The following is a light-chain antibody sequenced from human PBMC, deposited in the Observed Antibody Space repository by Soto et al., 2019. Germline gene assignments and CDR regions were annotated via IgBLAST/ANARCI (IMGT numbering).Light chain of an antibody. CDR1: GSNIGGNS. CDR3: GSWDSSLSAYV. J-gene: IGLJ1*01. CDR2: DDN. V-gene: IGLV1-51*01. Sequence: QSVMTQPPSVSAAPGQKVTISCSGRGSNIGGNSVSWYQQLPGTAPKLLIYDDNTRPAGIPDRFSVSKSGTSATLGITGFQTGEEADYYCGSWDSSLSAYVFGTGTKVTLL.